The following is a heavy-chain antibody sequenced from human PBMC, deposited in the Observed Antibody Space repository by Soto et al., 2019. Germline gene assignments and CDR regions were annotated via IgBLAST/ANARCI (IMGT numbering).Heavy chain of an antibody. V-gene: IGHV4-39*01. D-gene: IGHD3-3*01. CDR3: AVGVLEWLSPLSGFVP. Sequence: QLQLQESGPGLVKPSETLSLTCTVSGGSISSSSYYWGWIRQPPGKGLEWIGSIYYSGNTYYNPSLIRGVSFPVVTATRRSTPKPVTVPAAHAAVYYCAVGVLEWLSPLSGFVPWGQGTLVTVSS. CDR2: IYYSGNT. J-gene: IGHJ5*02. CDR1: GGSISSSSYY.